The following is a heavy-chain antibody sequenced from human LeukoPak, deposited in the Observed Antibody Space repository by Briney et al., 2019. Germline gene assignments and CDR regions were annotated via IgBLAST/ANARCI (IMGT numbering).Heavy chain of an antibody. CDR2: INSDGSST. CDR3: TRPSTIVGATNY. D-gene: IGHD1-26*01. J-gene: IGHJ4*02. Sequence: GGSLRLSCAASGFTFSSYWMHWVRQAPGKGLVWVSRINSDGSSTSYADSVKGRFTISRDNAKNTLYLQMDSLRAEDTAVYYCTRPSTIVGATNYWGQGTLVTVSS. CDR1: GFTFSSYW. V-gene: IGHV3-74*01.